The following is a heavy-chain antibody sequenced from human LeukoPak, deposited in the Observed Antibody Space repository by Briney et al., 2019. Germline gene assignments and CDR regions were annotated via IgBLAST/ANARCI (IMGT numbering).Heavy chain of an antibody. V-gene: IGHV4-34*01. Sequence: SETLSLTCAVSGVPFRNYYWSWVRRSPRQGLDWIGEINHSGYTNYNPSLQSRVTMSIDTAKNQFSLILTSVTAADAGVYYCTRAVAGHPDWGQGTLVTVSS. D-gene: IGHD6-19*01. CDR2: INHSGYT. CDR3: TRAVAGHPD. CDR1: GVPFRNYY. J-gene: IGHJ4*02.